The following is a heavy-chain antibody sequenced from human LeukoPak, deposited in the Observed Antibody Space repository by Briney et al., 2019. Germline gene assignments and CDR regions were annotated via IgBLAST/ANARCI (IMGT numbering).Heavy chain of an antibody. CDR3: ARGSGQAVAATGYYYYYGMDV. Sequence: SETLSLTCTVSGGSISSSSYYWSWIRQPAGKGLEWIGRIYTSGSTNYNPSLKSRVTTSVDTSKNQFSLKLSSVTAADTAVYYCARGSGQAVAATGYYYYYGMDVWGQGTTVTVSS. CDR2: IYTSGST. D-gene: IGHD6-19*01. V-gene: IGHV4-61*02. CDR1: GGSISSSSYY. J-gene: IGHJ6*02.